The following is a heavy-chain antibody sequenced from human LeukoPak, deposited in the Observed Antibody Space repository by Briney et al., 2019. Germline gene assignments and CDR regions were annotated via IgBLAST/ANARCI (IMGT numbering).Heavy chain of an antibody. Sequence: PGGSLRLSCTASGFTFSSYSMNWVRQAPGKGLEWVSSISSSSSYIYYADSVKGRFTISRDNSKNTLYLQMNSLRAEDTAVYYCAKDRSGYSSSWYPFDYWGQGTLVTVSS. CDR3: AKDRSGYSSSWYPFDY. CDR1: GFTFSSYS. J-gene: IGHJ4*02. V-gene: IGHV3-21*01. CDR2: ISSSSSYI. D-gene: IGHD6-13*01.